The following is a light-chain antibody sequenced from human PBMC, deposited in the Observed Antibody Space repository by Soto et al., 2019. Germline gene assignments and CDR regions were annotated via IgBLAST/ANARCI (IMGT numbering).Light chain of an antibody. J-gene: IGLJ3*02. CDR2: LNSDGSH. V-gene: IGLV4-69*01. CDR3: QTWGTGLWV. Sequence: QSVLTQSPSASASLGASVKLTCTLSSGLSTYAIAWHQQQPEKGPRYLMKLNSDGSHSKGDGIPDRFSGSSSGAERYLTISSLRSEDEADYYCQTWGTGLWVFGGGTKVTVL. CDR1: SGLSTYA.